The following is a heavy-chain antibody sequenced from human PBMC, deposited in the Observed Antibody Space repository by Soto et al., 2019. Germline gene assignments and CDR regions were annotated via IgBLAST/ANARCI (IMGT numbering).Heavy chain of an antibody. J-gene: IGHJ4*02. CDR2: INPNSGGT. D-gene: IGHD5-18*01. Sequence: GASVKVSCKASGYTFTGYYMHWVRQAPGQGLEWMGWINPNSGGTNYAQKFQGWVTMTRDTSISTAYMELSRLRSDGTAVYYCARAYSLDLYYFDYWGQGTLVTVSS. CDR1: GYTFTGYY. CDR3: ARAYSLDLYYFDY. V-gene: IGHV1-2*04.